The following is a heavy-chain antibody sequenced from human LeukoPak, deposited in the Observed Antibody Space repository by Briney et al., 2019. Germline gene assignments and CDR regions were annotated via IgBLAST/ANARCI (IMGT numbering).Heavy chain of an antibody. D-gene: IGHD2-8*01. V-gene: IGHV3-7*04. J-gene: IGHJ6*02. CDR1: GYPFVNNW. CDR3: ARARYCANSVCHIGGGLDV. Sequence: PGGSLRLSCAASGYPFVNNWMTWVRQAPGKGPEWVATIKQDGRETYYVDSVKGRFSISRDNARDSMYLQMNILRAEDAAVYYCARARYCANSVCHIGGGLDVWGPGTTVTVSS. CDR2: IKQDGRET.